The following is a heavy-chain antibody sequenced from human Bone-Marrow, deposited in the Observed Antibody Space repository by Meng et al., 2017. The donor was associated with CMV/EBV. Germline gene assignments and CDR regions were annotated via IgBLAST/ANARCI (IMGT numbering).Heavy chain of an antibody. D-gene: IGHD3-3*01. J-gene: IGHJ4*02. Sequence: GGSLRLSCAASGFTFSSYSMNWVRQAPGKGLEWVSSISSSSSYIYYADSVKGRFTISRDNAKNSLYLQMNSLRAEDTAVYYCASVYYDFWSGYFDYWGQGTLVTVSS. CDR2: ISSSSSYI. CDR3: ASVYYDFWSGYFDY. V-gene: IGHV3-21*01. CDR1: GFTFSSYS.